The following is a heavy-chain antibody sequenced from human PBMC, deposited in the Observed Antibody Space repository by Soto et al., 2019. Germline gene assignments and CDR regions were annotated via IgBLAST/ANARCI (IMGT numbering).Heavy chain of an antibody. CDR3: ARDYHLAPRHGYGIDV. V-gene: IGHV1-18*01. CDR2: ISPYTDKT. Sequence: QVQLVQSGAEVRKPGASVKVSCKTSGYSFTSYGISWVRQAPGQGLEWMAWISPYTDKTDYAQKFQDKVTLTTDTSTRTIYMDLRSLTSDDTAVYYCARDYHLAPRHGYGIDVWGQGTTVIVSS. J-gene: IGHJ6*02. CDR1: GYSFTSYG. D-gene: IGHD3-3*02.